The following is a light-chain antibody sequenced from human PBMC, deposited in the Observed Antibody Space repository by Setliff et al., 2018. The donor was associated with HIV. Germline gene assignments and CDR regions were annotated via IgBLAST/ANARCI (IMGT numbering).Light chain of an antibody. Sequence: QSALTQPASVSGSPGQAITISCTGTSGDVGTYNLVSWYQQHPGKAPQLIIYEVTKRPSGVSARFSGSKSGKTASLIISGLQAEDEADYYCCSYKGSDTIDVFGTGTKVTVL. CDR3: CSYKGSDTIDV. V-gene: IGLV2-23*02. CDR2: EVT. J-gene: IGLJ1*01. CDR1: SGDVGTYNL.